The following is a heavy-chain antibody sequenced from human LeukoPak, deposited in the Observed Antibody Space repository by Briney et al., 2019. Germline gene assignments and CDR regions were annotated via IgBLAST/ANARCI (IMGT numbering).Heavy chain of an antibody. CDR3: ARDPYTWASDS. D-gene: IGHD3-16*01. V-gene: IGHV3-7*01. J-gene: IGHJ5*01. CDR1: GFSFRDYW. CDR2: MNQDGSNL. Sequence: GGSLRLSCAASGFSFRDYWMTWVRQAPGRGLEWVANMNQDGSNLKYGDSVKGRFTISRDNAKNSLYLQMDSLRADDTAVYYCARDPYTWASDSWGQGTLVTISS.